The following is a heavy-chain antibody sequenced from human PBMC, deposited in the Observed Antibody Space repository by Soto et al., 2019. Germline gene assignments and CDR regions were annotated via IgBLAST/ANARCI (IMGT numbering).Heavy chain of an antibody. Sequence: SETLSLTCTVSGGSISSSSYYWGWIRQPPGKGLEWIGSICYSGSTYYNPSLKSRVTISVDTSKNQFSLKLSSVTAADTAVYYCARQGYCSGGSCLFDYWGQGTLVTVSS. V-gene: IGHV4-39*01. J-gene: IGHJ4*02. CDR1: GGSISSSSYY. D-gene: IGHD2-15*01. CDR3: ARQGYCSGGSCLFDY. CDR2: ICYSGST.